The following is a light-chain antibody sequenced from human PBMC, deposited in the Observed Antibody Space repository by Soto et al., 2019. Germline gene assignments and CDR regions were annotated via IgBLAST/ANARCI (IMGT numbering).Light chain of an antibody. V-gene: IGKV1-39*01. CDR2: AAS. Sequence: DIPMTQSPSSLSASVGDRVTITCRASQSISSYLNWYQQKPGKAPNLLIYAASSLQSGVPSRFSSSGSGTDFTLTISSLQPEDFATYYCQQSYSTLYTFCQGTKLEIK. CDR3: QQSYSTLYT. CDR1: QSISSY. J-gene: IGKJ2*01.